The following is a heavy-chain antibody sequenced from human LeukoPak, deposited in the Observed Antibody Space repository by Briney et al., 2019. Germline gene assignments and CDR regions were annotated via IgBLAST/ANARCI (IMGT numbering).Heavy chain of an antibody. Sequence: ASVKVSCKASGYTFTSYGISWVRQAPGQGLEWMGWISAYNGNTNYAQKLQGRVTMTADTSTSTAYMELRSLRSDDTAVYYCARDRGIAVSRYFQHWGQGTLVTVSS. CDR3: ARDRGIAVSRYFQH. CDR2: ISAYNGNT. J-gene: IGHJ1*01. CDR1: GYTFTSYG. V-gene: IGHV1-18*01. D-gene: IGHD6-19*01.